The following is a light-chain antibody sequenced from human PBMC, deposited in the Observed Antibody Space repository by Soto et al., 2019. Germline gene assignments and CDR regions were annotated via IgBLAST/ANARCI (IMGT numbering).Light chain of an antibody. V-gene: IGKV3-20*01. Sequence: EIVMTQSPGTLSLSPGERATLSCRASQSVSSNYLAWYQQKPGQAPRLLIYGASSRATGIPDRFSGSGSGTDFTHTISRLEPGDFPVYYCQQYGSSPRTFGQGTKVEIK. J-gene: IGKJ1*01. CDR1: QSVSSNY. CDR3: QQYGSSPRT. CDR2: GAS.